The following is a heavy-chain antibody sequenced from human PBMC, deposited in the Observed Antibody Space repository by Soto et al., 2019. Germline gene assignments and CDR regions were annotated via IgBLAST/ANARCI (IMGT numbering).Heavy chain of an antibody. V-gene: IGHV4-39*01. CDR2: IGYTGTI. CDR3: ASHVHNQGYEYYFDS. J-gene: IGHJ4*02. D-gene: IGHD3-3*01. Sequence: QLQLQESGPGLVKPSETLSLTCTASGGSISSNSYYWGWIRQSPGKWLEWIGSIGYTGTIYYNPSLQSRVTMSVDTSENQISLRLSSMTAADTAVYYCASHVHNQGYEYYFDSWSQGTLVTVSS. CDR1: GGSISSNSYY.